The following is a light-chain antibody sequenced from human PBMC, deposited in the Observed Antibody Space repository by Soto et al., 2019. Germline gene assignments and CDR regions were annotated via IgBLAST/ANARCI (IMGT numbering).Light chain of an antibody. V-gene: IGLV4-69*02. CDR1: SGHNNYA. CDR2: LNNDGSH. J-gene: IGLJ1*01. Sequence: QLVLTQSPSASASLGASVKLTCTLSSGHNNYAIAWHQQQPEKGPRFLMRLNNDGSHNKGDGIPDRFSGSSSGAERCLIISGPRTEDEADYYCQTWDAGILVFGAGTKVTVL. CDR3: QTWDAGILV.